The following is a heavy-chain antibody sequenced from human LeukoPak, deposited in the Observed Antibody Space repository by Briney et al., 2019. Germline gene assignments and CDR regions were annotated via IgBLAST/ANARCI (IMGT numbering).Heavy chain of an antibody. V-gene: IGHV3-21*01. Sequence: GGSLRLSCAASGFTFSTYSMNWVRQAPGKGLEWVSSISSGSTYIYYADSLKGRFTISRDNAKNSVYLQMNSLRAEDTAVYYCAKADGDKPFGYWGQGALVTVSS. D-gene: IGHD4-17*01. CDR1: GFTFSTYS. CDR3: AKADGDKPFGY. J-gene: IGHJ4*02. CDR2: ISSGSTYI.